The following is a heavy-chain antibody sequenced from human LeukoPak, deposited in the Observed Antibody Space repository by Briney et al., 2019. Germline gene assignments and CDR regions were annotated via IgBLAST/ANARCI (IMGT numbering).Heavy chain of an antibody. V-gene: IGHV4-39*01. CDR3: ARQVRSPVVMFMDV. Sequence: SETLSLTCTVAGGSISTSTYNWGWIRQPPGKGLEWIGSVYYTGITYYNPSVESRVTISVNTSKDHFSLELNSVTAADTGVYFCARQVRSPVVMFMDVWGKGTTVIVSS. CDR2: VYYTGIT. CDR1: GGSISTSTYN. J-gene: IGHJ6*03. D-gene: IGHD3-22*01.